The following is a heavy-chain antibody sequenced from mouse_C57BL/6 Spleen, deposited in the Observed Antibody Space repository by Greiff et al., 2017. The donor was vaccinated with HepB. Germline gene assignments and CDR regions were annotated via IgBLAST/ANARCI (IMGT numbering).Heavy chain of an antibody. CDR1: GYTFTSYW. Sequence: VQLQQPGAELARPGSSVKLSCKASGYTFTSYWMDWVKQRPGQGLEWIGNIYPSDSETHYNQKFKDKATLTVDKSSSTAYMQLSSLTSEDSAVYYCARTSYYSNYVEAYWGQGTLVTVSA. CDR2: IYPSDSET. J-gene: IGHJ3*01. V-gene: IGHV1-61*01. CDR3: ARTSYYSNYVEAY. D-gene: IGHD2-5*01.